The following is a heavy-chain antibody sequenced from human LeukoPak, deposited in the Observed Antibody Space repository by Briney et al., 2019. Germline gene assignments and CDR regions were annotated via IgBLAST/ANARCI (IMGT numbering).Heavy chain of an antibody. CDR2: INYSGST. J-gene: IGHJ4*02. Sequence: SETLSLTCAVYGGSLSGYYWSWIRQPPGKGPEWIGEINYSGSTNYNPSLKSRVTISADTSKNQFSLQLYSVTAADTAVYYCARVLGSGNYYKALDSWGQGTLVTVSS. D-gene: IGHD3-10*01. V-gene: IGHV4-34*01. CDR1: GGSLSGYY. CDR3: ARVLGSGNYYKALDS.